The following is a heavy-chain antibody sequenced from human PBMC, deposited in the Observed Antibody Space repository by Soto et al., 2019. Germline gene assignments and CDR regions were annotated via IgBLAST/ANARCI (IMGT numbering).Heavy chain of an antibody. V-gene: IGHV3-30*18. Sequence: QMQLVESGGGVVQPGRSLRLSCAASGFAFSSFGMHWVRQAPGQGLEWVAGISYDMSQKFYAESVRGRFTISRDNSKNTLYPQMSSLRDDDTAMYYCVKALGGDDYGSWGQGTLVTVTS. CDR3: VKALGGDDYGS. D-gene: IGHD3-16*01. CDR1: GFAFSSFG. CDR2: ISYDMSQK. J-gene: IGHJ4*02.